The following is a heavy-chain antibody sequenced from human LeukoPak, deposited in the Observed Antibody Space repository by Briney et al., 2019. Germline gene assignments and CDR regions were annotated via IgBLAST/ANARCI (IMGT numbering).Heavy chain of an antibody. CDR3: ARDLASSGWSPGY. D-gene: IGHD6-19*01. Sequence: PGGSLRLSCAASGFTFSSYWMNWVRQAPGKGLEWVSSIKPDGGEKYYVDSVKGRFTISRDNAKNSLYLQMNSLRAEDTAVYYCARDLASSGWSPGYWGQGTLVTVCS. CDR1: GFTFSSYW. V-gene: IGHV3-7*01. CDR2: IKPDGGEK. J-gene: IGHJ4*02.